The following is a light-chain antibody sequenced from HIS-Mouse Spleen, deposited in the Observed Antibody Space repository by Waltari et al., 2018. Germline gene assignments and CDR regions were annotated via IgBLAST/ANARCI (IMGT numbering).Light chain of an antibody. CDR2: DVS. V-gene: IGLV2-14*03. CDR3: SSYTSSSTLVV. J-gene: IGLJ2*01. CDR1: SSDAGGHNY. Sequence: QSALTQPASVSGSPGQSLTISCTGTSSDAGGHNYVSWYQQHPGKAPKLMIYDVSNRPSGVSNRFSGSKSGNTASLTISGLQAEDEADYYCSSYTSSSTLVVFGGGTKLTVL.